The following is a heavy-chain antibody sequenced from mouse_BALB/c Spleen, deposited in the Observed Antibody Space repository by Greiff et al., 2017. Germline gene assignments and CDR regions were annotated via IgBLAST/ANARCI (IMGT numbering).Heavy chain of an antibody. CDR2: IWGGGST. Sequence: VKLQESGPGLVAPSQSPSIPCTVPGFSFSRYCVHWVRQPPGKGLEWLGMIWGGGSTDYNSALKSRLSISKDNSKSQVFLKMNSLQTDDTAMYYCARDGYDPAWFAYWGQGTLVTVSA. CDR3: ARDGYDPAWFAY. CDR1: GFSFSRYC. J-gene: IGHJ3*01. D-gene: IGHD2-2*01. V-gene: IGHV2-6-4*01.